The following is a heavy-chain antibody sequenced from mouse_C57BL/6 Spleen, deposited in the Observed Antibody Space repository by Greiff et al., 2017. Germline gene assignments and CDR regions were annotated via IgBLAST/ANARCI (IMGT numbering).Heavy chain of an antibody. CDR1: GYTFTNYW. J-gene: IGHJ1*03. D-gene: IGHD1-1*01. Sequence: QVQLQQSGAELVRPGTSVKMSCKASGYTFTNYWIGWAKQRPGHGLEWIGDIYPGGGYTNYNEKFKGKATLTADKSSSTAYMQFSSLTSEDSAIYYCARWGTTVVATSPRWYFDVWGTGTTVTVSS. CDR3: ARWGTTVVATSPRWYFDV. CDR2: IYPGGGYT. V-gene: IGHV1-63*01.